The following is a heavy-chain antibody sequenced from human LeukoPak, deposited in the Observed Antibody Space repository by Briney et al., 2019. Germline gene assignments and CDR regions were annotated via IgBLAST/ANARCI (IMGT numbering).Heavy chain of an antibody. D-gene: IGHD1-7*01. CDR2: INPNTGGT. CDR1: GYTFTGYY. Sequence: ASVKVSCKASGYTFTGYYIHWVRQAPGQGLEWMGWINPNTGGTNYARRFQGRVTMTRDMSTSTVYMELSSLRSEDTAVYYCARARYNWNYGEGPIDYWGQGTLVTVSS. CDR3: ARARYNWNYGEGPIDY. V-gene: IGHV1-2*02. J-gene: IGHJ4*02.